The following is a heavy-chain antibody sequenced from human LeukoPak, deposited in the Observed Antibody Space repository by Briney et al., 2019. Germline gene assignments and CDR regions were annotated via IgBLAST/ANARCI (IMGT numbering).Heavy chain of an antibody. CDR3: ARDLGVGGTMTLDY. CDR1: GFTFRTYS. Sequence: PGGSLRLSCAASGFTFRTYSMNWVRQAPGEGLEWVSGISSSSSHIYYSDSVKGRFTISRDNAKNSLYLQLNSLRAEDTAVFYCARDLGVGGTMTLDYWGQGTLVTVSS. J-gene: IGHJ4*02. CDR2: ISSSSSHI. V-gene: IGHV3-21*06. D-gene: IGHD1-26*01.